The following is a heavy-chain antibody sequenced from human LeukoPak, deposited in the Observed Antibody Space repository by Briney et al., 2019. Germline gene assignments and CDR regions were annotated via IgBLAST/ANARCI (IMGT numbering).Heavy chain of an antibody. CDR1: GGSISRSY. V-gene: IGHV4-59*01. Sequence: PSETLSLTCTVTGGSISRSYWSWIRQPPGKGLEWVGYIYSRGNTNYNPSLKSRVTISLDTSKNQFSLRLTSVTAAGTAVYYCANLDGPGIYFDHWGQGALVSASS. D-gene: IGHD5-24*01. CDR2: IYSRGNT. J-gene: IGHJ4*02. CDR3: ANLDGPGIYFDH.